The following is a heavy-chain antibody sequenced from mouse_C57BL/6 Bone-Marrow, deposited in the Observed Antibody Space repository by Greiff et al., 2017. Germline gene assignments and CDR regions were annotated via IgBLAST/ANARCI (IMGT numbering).Heavy chain of an antibody. V-gene: IGHV10-1*01. CDR2: IRSKSNNYAT. J-gene: IGHJ1*03. CDR1: GFSFNTYA. Sequence: EVQLVESGGGLVQPKGSLKLSCAASGFSFNTYAMNWVRQAPGKGLEWVARIRSKSNNYATYYADSVKDSFTISRDDSESMLYLQMNNLITEDTVMYYGVRSYYGRSWGDWYFDVWGTGTTVTVSS. CDR3: VRSYYGRSWGDWYFDV. D-gene: IGHD1-1*01.